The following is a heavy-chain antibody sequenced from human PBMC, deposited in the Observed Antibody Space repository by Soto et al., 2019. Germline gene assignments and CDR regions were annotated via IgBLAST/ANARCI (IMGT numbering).Heavy chain of an antibody. Sequence: GGSLRLSCAASGFTFSSYAMHWVRQAPGKGLEWVAVISYDGSNKYYADSVKGRFTISRDNSKNTLYLQMNSLRAEDTAVYYWARGLAYYDSSSLDYWGQGTLVTVSS. CDR2: ISYDGSNK. D-gene: IGHD3-22*01. J-gene: IGHJ4*02. CDR1: GFTFSSYA. V-gene: IGHV3-30-3*01. CDR3: ARGLAYYDSSSLDY.